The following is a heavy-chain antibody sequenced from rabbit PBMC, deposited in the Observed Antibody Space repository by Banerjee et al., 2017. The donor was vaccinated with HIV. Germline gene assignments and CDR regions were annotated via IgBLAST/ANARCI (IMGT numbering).Heavy chain of an antibody. Sequence: QEQLEESGGDLVKPEGSLTLTRTASGFSFSSGHYMFLVRQAPGKGLEWIGCIGTGSGSTYYASWAKGRFTISLDNAQNTVFLQMTSLTAADTATYFCASNGDAGYVGYGFRLWGQGTLVTVS. D-gene: IGHD6-1*01. CDR2: IGTGSGST. CDR3: ASNGDAGYVGYGFRL. CDR1: GFSFSSGHY. J-gene: IGHJ6*01. V-gene: IGHV1S45*01.